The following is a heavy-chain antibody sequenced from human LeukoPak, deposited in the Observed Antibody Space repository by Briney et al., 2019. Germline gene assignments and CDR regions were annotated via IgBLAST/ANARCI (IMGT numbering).Heavy chain of an antibody. Sequence: GGSLRLSCTASGFTVRSNYMSWVRQSPRKGLEWVSIMYSGGSTDYADSVKGRFIISRDHSKNTLYLQMNSLRAEDTAVYYCARDRDYYDSNSFSPDAFGIWGQGTMVTVSS. J-gene: IGHJ3*02. V-gene: IGHV3-53*01. CDR3: ARDRDYYDSNSFSPDAFGI. CDR1: GFTVRSNY. CDR2: MYSGGST. D-gene: IGHD3-22*01.